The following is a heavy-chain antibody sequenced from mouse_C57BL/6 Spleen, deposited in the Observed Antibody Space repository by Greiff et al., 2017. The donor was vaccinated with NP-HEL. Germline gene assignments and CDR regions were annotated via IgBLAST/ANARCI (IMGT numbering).Heavy chain of an antibody. D-gene: IGHD2-4*01. J-gene: IGHJ3*01. V-gene: IGHV1-82*01. CDR1: GYAFSSSW. CDR2: IYPGDGDT. CDR3: ARVYYDYSWFAY. Sequence: QVQLKESGPELVKPGASVKISCKASGYAFSSSWMNWVKQRPGKGLEWIGRIYPGDGDTNYNGKFKGKATLTADKSSSTAYMQLSSLTSEDSAVYFCARVYYDYSWFAYWGQGTLVTVSA.